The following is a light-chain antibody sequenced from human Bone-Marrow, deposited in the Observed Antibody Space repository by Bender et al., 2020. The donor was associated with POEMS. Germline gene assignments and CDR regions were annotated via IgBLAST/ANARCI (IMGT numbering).Light chain of an antibody. J-gene: IGLJ3*02. V-gene: IGLV6-57*02. CDR2: EDN. CDR3: QSYDSSSFWL. Sequence: KFMLTQPQSVSESPGKTVTISCTGSSGSIDNNYVQWYQQRPGSAPPIVIYEDNKRPPGFPDRFPGSTDSSSNSASLTISGLKTEDEADYYCQSYDSSSFWLFGGGTKLTVL. CDR1: SGSIDNNY.